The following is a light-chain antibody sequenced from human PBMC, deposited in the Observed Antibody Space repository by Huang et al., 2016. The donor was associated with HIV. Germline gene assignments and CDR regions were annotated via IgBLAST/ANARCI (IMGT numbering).Light chain of an antibody. V-gene: IGKV3-20*01. CDR1: QSVSSNY. CDR2: GAS. Sequence: EIVFTQSPGPLSLSPGERATLSCRDSQSVSSNYLAWYHQKPGQAPRLLIYGASSRATGIPDRFSGSGSGTDFTITISRLEPEDFAVYYCQQYGSSPTFGQGTKVEIK. CDR3: QQYGSSPT. J-gene: IGKJ1*01.